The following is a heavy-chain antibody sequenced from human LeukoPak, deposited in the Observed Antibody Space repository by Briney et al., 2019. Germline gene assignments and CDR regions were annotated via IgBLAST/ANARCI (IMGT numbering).Heavy chain of an antibody. CDR1: GFTVSSNY. J-gene: IGHJ6*02. Sequence: GGSLRLSCAASGFTVSSNYMSWVRQAPGKGLEWVSAISGSGVSTYYADSVRGRFTTSRDNSENTLYLQMNSLRAEDTALYYCAKVLSVTPSYWYGMDVWGQGTTVTVSS. CDR3: AKVLSVTPSYWYGMDV. CDR2: ISGSGVST. D-gene: IGHD4-17*01. V-gene: IGHV3-23*01.